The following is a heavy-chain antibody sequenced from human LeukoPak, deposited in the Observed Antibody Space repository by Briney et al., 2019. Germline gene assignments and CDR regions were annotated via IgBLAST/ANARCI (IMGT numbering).Heavy chain of an antibody. Sequence: PSETLSLTCAVYGGSFSGYYWSWIRQPPGKGLEWIGEINHGGSTNYNPSLKSRVTISADPSKNQVSLKVKSVTAADTAVFSCARAPRFRGSPREFFDYWARGPRVPVSS. CDR1: GGSFSGYY. D-gene: IGHD3-10*01. CDR2: INHGGST. CDR3: ARAPRFRGSPREFFDY. J-gene: IGHJ4*02. V-gene: IGHV4-34*01.